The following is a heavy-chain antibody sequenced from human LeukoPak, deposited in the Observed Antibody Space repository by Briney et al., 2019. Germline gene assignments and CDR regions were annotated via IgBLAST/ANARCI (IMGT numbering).Heavy chain of an antibody. CDR1: GFTFSTYS. Sequence: GESLRRPCAASGFTFSTYSMKWVRQAPWKGLEWVSSISSSSVYIDYADSVKGRFTISRDNAKNSLYLQMASLRAEDTAVYYCAREGVYDYVWGTYRLVREVYDYWGQGTMVTVSS. D-gene: IGHD3-16*02. V-gene: IGHV3-21*01. CDR3: AREGVYDYVWGTYRLVREVYDY. CDR2: ISSSSVYI. J-gene: IGHJ4*02.